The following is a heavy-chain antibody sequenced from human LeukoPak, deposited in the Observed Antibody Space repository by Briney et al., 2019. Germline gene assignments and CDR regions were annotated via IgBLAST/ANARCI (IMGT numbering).Heavy chain of an antibody. CDR2: VYYSGST. CDR3: ARHLTAVAWVVRFDP. Sequence: PSETLSLTCTVSGGSISSSYYYWGWIRQPPGKGLEWIGSVYYSGSTYHNPSLKSRVTISVDTSKNQFSLKLNSVTAADTAVYYCARHLTAVAWVVRFDPWGQGTLVTVSS. D-gene: IGHD6-19*01. CDR1: GGSISSSYYY. J-gene: IGHJ5*02. V-gene: IGHV4-39*01.